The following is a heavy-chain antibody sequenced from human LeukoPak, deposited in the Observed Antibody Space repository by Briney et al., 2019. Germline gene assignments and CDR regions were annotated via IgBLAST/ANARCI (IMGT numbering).Heavy chain of an antibody. V-gene: IGHV4-34*01. J-gene: IGHJ4*02. CDR3: ARGSVVPAADFDY. CDR2: INHSGST. D-gene: IGHD2-2*01. Sequence: SETLSLTCAVYGGSFSGYYWSWIRQPPGKGLEWIGEINHSGSTNYNPSLKSRVTISVDTSKNLFSLKLSSVTAADTAVYYCARGSVVPAADFDYWGQGTLVTVSS. CDR1: GGSFSGYY.